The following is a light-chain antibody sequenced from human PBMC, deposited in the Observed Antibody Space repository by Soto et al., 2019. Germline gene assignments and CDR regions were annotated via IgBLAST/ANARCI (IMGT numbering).Light chain of an antibody. V-gene: IGKV3-20*01. J-gene: IGKJ2*03. Sequence: ETVLTQSPGTLSLSPGERATLSCRAGQSISNNYLSWYQQKPGQAPRLLIHDASNRATGIPDRFSGSGSGTDFTLTISRLEHEDFALYYCQWYGISPPEYSFGQGTMLEI. CDR1: QSISNNY. CDR3: QWYGISPPEYS. CDR2: DAS.